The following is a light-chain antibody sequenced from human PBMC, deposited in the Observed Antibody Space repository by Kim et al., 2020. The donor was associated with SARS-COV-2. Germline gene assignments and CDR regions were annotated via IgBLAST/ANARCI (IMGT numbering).Light chain of an antibody. CDR1: QSVTTN. V-gene: IGKV3-15*01. CDR2: DAS. CDR3: QQYHKWPLT. Sequence: VSPAERVTLSCRASQSVTTNLAWYQQKPGQTPSLVIYDASTRATDIPGRFSGSGSGAEFTLTISSLQSEDFALYYCQQYHKWPLTFGGGTKVDIK. J-gene: IGKJ4*01.